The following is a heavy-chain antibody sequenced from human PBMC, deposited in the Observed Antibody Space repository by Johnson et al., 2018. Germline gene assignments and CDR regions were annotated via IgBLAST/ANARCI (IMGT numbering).Heavy chain of an antibody. J-gene: IGHJ3*02. CDR2: IWYDGSNK. Sequence: QVQLQESGGGVVQPGRSLRLSCAASGFTFSSYGMHWVRQAPGKGLEWVAVIWYDGSNKYYADSVKGRFTISRDNSKNTLYLQMNSLRAGDTAVYYCARAYSSGWYPGAFDIWGQGTMVTVSS. CDR1: GFTFSSYG. D-gene: IGHD6-19*01. CDR3: ARAYSSGWYPGAFDI. V-gene: IGHV3-33*01.